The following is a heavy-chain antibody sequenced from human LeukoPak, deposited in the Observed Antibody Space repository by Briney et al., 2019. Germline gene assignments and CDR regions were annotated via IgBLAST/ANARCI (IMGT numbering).Heavy chain of an antibody. J-gene: IGHJ3*01. CDR3: AKVGSKRATAGNGAFDA. V-gene: IGHV3-30*02. D-gene: IGHD6-13*01. Sequence: GGSLRLSCAASGFTFSSYGMHWVRQAPGKGLEWVAFIRNDGSNKNYVDSVKGRFTISRDNSKNTLYLQMNSLRTEDTAVYYCAKVGSKRATAGNGAFDAWGQGTMVTVSS. CDR1: GFTFSSYG. CDR2: IRNDGSNK.